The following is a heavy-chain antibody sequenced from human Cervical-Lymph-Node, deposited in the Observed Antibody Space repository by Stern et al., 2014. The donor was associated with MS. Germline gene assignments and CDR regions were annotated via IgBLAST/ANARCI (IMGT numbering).Heavy chain of an antibody. CDR3: ATTFR. V-gene: IGHV1-69*01. Sequence: QVQLVQSGAEVKKPGSSVKVSCKASGGTFSSDVISWVRQAPGQGLDWMGGIIPTFGTTNYVQKFQGRVKITADESMSTAYMELSSLRSEDTALYYCATTFRWGQGTLITVSS. D-gene: IGHD3-16*01. CDR1: GGTFSSDV. J-gene: IGHJ4*02. CDR2: IIPTFGTT.